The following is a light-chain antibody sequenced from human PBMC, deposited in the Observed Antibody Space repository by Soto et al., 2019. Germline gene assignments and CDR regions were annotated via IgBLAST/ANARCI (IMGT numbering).Light chain of an antibody. CDR1: QSVSSSY. CDR2: GAS. V-gene: IGKV3-20*01. J-gene: IGKJ3*01. Sequence: EIVLTQSPGTLSLSPGERATLSCRASQSVSSSYLAWYQQKPGQAPRLLIYGASSRATGIPDRFSGSGSGTDFTLTISRLEPEDFAVYYCQQYGSSPHTFGPGPKVDIK. CDR3: QQYGSSPHT.